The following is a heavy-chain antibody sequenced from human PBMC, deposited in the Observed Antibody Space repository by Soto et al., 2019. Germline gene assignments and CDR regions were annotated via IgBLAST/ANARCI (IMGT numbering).Heavy chain of an antibody. CDR3: AGGGRVAAPSFDY. CDR1: DYTFTSHA. V-gene: IGHV1-3*01. J-gene: IGHJ4*02. Sequence: QVQFVQSGAEVKRPGTSVTVSCTASDYTFTSHAGHWVRQAPGERPECMGWIHAGNGKNKYPQSFQGRVTFTSDTSGSTVYMELSSPKSEDAAVYYCAGGGRVAAPSFDYWGQGTLVTVSS. D-gene: IGHD6-6*01. CDR2: IHAGNGKN.